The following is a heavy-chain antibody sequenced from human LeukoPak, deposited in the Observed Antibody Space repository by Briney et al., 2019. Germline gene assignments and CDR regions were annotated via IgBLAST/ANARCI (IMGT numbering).Heavy chain of an antibody. CDR1: GFNLNKYD. Sequence: GGSLRLSCAASGFNLNKYDVTWARQAPGKGLEWVSTITGRADKTYYTDSVKGRFVTSRDNSKDTLYLQMNSLRAEDTALYYCAKGGWLDDLGQGALVTVSS. CDR3: AKGGWLDD. V-gene: IGHV3-23*01. D-gene: IGHD6-19*01. CDR2: ITGRADKT. J-gene: IGHJ4*02.